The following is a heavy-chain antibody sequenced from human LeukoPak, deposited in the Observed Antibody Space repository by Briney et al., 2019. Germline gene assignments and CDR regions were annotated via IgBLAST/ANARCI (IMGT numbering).Heavy chain of an antibody. D-gene: IGHD7-27*01. V-gene: IGHV3-23*01. CDR2: IGISGGGI. Sequence: GGSLRLSCAASGFTFSYYTMYWVRQAPGRGLEWVSIIGISGGGIHYADSVKGRFTISRDNSKNTLYLQMNSLRAEDTAVHYCAIDPNWGVDYWGQGVLVTVSS. CDR1: GFTFSYYT. J-gene: IGHJ4*02. CDR3: AIDPNWGVDY.